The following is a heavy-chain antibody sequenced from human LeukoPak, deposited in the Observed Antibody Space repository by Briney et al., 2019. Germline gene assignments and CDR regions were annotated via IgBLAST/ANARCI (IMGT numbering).Heavy chain of an antibody. CDR1: GASFNNYY. V-gene: IGHV4-34*01. CDR2: AAHSGTT. D-gene: IGHD1-7*01. CDR3: ASRTGTNWFDP. Sequence: KPSETLSLTCAVYGASFNNYYWTWIRQPPGKGLEWIGEAAHSGTTKYNPSLNSRVTISLDTSKSQFSLKLRSVTAADTAVYYCASRTGTNWFDPWGQGTLVTVSS. J-gene: IGHJ5*02.